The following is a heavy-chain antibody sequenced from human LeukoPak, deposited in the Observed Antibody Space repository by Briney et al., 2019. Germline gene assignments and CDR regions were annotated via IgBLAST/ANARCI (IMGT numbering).Heavy chain of an antibody. CDR1: GFTVSSNY. J-gene: IGHJ6*02. D-gene: IGHD3-22*01. CDR3: ARDRYYYDSSGYSNEYYYYYYGMDA. CDR2: IYSGGST. V-gene: IGHV3-53*01. Sequence: PGGSLRLSCAASGFTVSSNYMSWVRQAPGKGLEWVSVIYSGGSTYYADSVKGRFTISRDNSKNTLYLQMNSLRAEDTAVYYCARDRYYYDSSGYSNEYYYYYYGMDAWGQGTTVTVSS.